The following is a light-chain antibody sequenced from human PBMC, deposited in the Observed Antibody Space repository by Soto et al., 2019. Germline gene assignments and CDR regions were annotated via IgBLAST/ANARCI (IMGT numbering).Light chain of an antibody. CDR3: QQYSSAPRT. V-gene: IGKV3-20*01. J-gene: IGKJ1*01. CDR2: GAS. CDR1: QSVSSSH. Sequence: DIVLTQSPGTLSLSPGERATLSCRASQSVSSSHLAWYQQKPGQAPRLLIFGASNRATGIPDRFSGSGSGTDFTLSISRLEPEDFAVYYCQQYSSAPRTFGEGTKVDIK.